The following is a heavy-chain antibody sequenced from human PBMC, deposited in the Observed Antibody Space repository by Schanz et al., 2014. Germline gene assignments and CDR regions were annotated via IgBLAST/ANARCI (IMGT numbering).Heavy chain of an antibody. CDR3: ARLDPYCRSGTCSRAFDF. Sequence: EVQLVESGGGLVQPGGSLRLSCTASGFAFSSFAMTWVRQAPGKGLEWVSSISSGGGSTYYADSVKGRFTISRDSSKNMLFLQMNSLRTEDTAVYYCARLDPYCRSGTCSRAFDFWGQGTLVTVSS. CDR1: GFAFSSFA. CDR2: ISSGGGST. J-gene: IGHJ4*02. D-gene: IGHD2-15*01. V-gene: IGHV3-23*04.